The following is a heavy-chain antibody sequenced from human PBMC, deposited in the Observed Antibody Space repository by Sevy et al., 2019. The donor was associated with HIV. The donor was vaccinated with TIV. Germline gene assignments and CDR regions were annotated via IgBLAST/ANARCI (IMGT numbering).Heavy chain of an antibody. CDR2: IGAYNGNA. J-gene: IGHJ4*02. Sequence: ASVKVSCKASGYTFASEGISWVRQAPGQGLEWMGWIGAYNGNANSVQKLQGRVTMTTDTSTSTAYMELSSLRSDDTAIYYCARVPTYYYGSATYFESWGQGTLVTVSS. D-gene: IGHD3-10*01. V-gene: IGHV1-18*01. CDR1: GYTFASEG. CDR3: ARVPTYYYGSATYFES.